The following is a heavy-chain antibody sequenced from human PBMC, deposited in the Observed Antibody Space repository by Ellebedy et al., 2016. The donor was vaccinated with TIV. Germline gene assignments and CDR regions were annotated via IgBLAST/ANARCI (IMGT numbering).Heavy chain of an antibody. CDR3: AGKVYYYYGMDV. V-gene: IGHV4-34*01. Sequence: SETLSLXXDVSGGSFTDYYWTWVRQPPGKGLEWIGEINHSGSTNYHWSLKSRVTMSVDTSKKQVFLKVNSVTDADTAVYFCAGKVYYYYGMDVWGQGTTVTVSS. CDR1: GGSFTDYY. J-gene: IGHJ6*02. CDR2: INHSGST.